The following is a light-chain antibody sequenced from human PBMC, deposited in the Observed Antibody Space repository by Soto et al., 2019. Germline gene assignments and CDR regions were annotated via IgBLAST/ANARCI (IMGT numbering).Light chain of an antibody. V-gene: IGKV3-15*01. J-gene: IGKJ5*01. CDR3: QQYNNRIT. Sequence: EIVMTQSPATLSVSPGERATLSCRASQSVSSNLAWYQQKPGQAPTLLIYGASTRATGIPASFSGSGSGTAFTLTTSSLQYEDFAYYYCQQYNNRITFGQGTRLEIK. CDR2: GAS. CDR1: QSVSSN.